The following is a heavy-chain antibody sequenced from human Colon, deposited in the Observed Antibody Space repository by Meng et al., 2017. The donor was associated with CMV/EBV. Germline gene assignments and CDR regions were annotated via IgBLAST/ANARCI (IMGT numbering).Heavy chain of an antibody. D-gene: IGHD1-1*01. CDR2: ISGASGTR. V-gene: IGHV3-11*01. Sequence: GESLKISCAASGFSFSEFYMTWVRQAPGKGLEWVAYISGASGTRRYADSVEGRFTISRDNAKKSLYLQLDNLRAEDTAKYFCATRNLHCDHSNCLQYYFDNWGQGTLVTVSS. CDR1: GFSFSEFY. CDR3: ATRNLHCDHSNCLQYYFDN. J-gene: IGHJ4*02.